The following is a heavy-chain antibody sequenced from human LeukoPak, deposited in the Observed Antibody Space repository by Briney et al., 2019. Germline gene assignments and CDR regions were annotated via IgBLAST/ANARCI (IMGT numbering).Heavy chain of an antibody. Sequence: GGSLRLSCVGSGFTFRSHWVNWVRQSPRKGLEWVANIKPDGIDKYYVGSARGRFTVSRDNAKNSAFLQMNSLRAEDTAIYYCATISAQTFDIWGQGTLVSVSS. CDR1: GFTFRSHW. CDR3: ATISAQTFDI. D-gene: IGHD5-24*01. V-gene: IGHV3-7*01. CDR2: IKPDGIDK. J-gene: IGHJ3*02.